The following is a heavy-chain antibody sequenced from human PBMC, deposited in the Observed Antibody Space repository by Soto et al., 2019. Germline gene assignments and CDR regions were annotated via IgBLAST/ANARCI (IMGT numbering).Heavy chain of an antibody. V-gene: IGHV1-18*01. J-gene: IGHJ6*02. CDR1: GYTFTSYG. D-gene: IGHD6-13*01. CDR2: ISAYNGNT. Sequence: ASVKVSCKASGYTFTSYGISWVRQAPGQGLEWMGWISAYNGNTNYAQKLQGRVTMTEDTSTDTAYMELSSLRSEDTAVYYCATRALAAAGTSRYYYYGMDVWGQGTTVTVSS. CDR3: ATRALAAAGTSRYYYYGMDV.